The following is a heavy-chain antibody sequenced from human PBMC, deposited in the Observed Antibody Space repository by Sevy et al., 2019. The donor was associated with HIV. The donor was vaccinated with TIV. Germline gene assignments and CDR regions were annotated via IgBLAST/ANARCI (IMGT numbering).Heavy chain of an antibody. D-gene: IGHD2-2*01. CDR1: GLTFSGYA. J-gene: IGHJ6*02. V-gene: IGHV3-23*01. Sequence: GGSLRLSCAASGLTFSGYAMSWVRQAPGNGLEWVSAINGKGRSTHYADSVEGRFTISRDNSKNTLYLQMNSLRAEDTAVYYCAKTINSGGGVVPAANYYYYGMDVWGQGTTVTVSS. CDR2: INGKGRST. CDR3: AKTINSGGGVVPAANYYYYGMDV.